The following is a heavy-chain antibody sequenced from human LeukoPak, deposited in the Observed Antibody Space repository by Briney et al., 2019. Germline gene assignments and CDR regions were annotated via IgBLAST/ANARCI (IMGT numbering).Heavy chain of an antibody. CDR3: AKDLGISGWYIDC. V-gene: IGHV3-23*01. D-gene: IGHD6-19*01. J-gene: IGHJ4*02. CDR1: GFTFNYA. CDR2: SNSGDIT. Sequence: GGSLRLSCAASGFTFNYAMSWVRQAPGKGLEWVSSNSGDITYYADSVKGRFSISRDNARSTVYLQMNSLRVEDTAVYYCAKDLGISGWYIDCWGQGTLVTVSS.